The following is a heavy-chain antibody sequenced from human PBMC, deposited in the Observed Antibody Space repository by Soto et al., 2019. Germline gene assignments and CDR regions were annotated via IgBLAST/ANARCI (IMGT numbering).Heavy chain of an antibody. CDR2: IYYSGST. Sequence: PSETLSLTCTVSGGSISSYYWSWIRQPPGKGLEWIGYIYYSGSTNYNPSLKSRVTISVDTSKNQFSLKLSSVTAADTAVYYCARDRRETVRGVIHFYYGMDVWGQGTTVT. J-gene: IGHJ6*02. CDR3: ARDRRETVRGVIHFYYGMDV. V-gene: IGHV4-59*01. D-gene: IGHD3-10*01. CDR1: GGSISSYY.